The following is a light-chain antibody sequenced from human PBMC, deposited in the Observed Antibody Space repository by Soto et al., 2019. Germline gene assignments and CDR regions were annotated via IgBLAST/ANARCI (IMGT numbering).Light chain of an antibody. V-gene: IGKV1-39*01. CDR1: QSIRSY. CDR2: AAS. J-gene: IGKJ5*01. CDR3: QQSYSTTIT. Sequence: IQLTQSPSSLSASVGDRVTITCRASQSIRSYLNWYQQKPGKAPKLLIYAASSLQSGVPSRFSGSGSGTDFTLTISSLQPEDFATYYCQQSYSTTITFGQGTRLEIK.